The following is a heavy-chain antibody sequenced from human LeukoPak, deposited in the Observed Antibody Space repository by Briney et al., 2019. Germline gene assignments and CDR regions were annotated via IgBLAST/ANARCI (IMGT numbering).Heavy chain of an antibody. CDR3: ARAAPRITMIVVGEDYFDY. CDR2: IYYSGST. D-gene: IGHD3-22*01. V-gene: IGHV4-59*01. CDR1: GGSISSYY. Sequence: SETLSLTCTVSGGSISSYYWSWIRQPPGKGLEWIGYIYYSGSTNYNPSLKSRVTISVDTSKNQFSLKLSSVTAADTAVYYCARAAPRITMIVVGEDYFDYWGQGTLVTVSS. J-gene: IGHJ4*02.